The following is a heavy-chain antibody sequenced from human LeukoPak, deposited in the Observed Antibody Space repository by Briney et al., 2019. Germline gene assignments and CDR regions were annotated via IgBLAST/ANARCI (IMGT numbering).Heavy chain of an antibody. CDR2: ISGSGGST. J-gene: IGHJ4*02. D-gene: IGHD1-26*01. Sequence: GGSLRLSCAASGFTFSSYAMSWVRQAPGKGLEWVSTISGSGGSTYYADSVKGRFTISRDNSKNTLYLQMNSLRAEDAAVYYCAKVVGATTRGYFDYWGQGTLVTVSS. CDR1: GFTFSSYA. V-gene: IGHV3-23*01. CDR3: AKVVGATTRGYFDY.